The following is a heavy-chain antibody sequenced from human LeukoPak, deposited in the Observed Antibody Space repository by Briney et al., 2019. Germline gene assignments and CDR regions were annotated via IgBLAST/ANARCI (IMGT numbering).Heavy chain of an antibody. D-gene: IGHD3-10*01. CDR1: GFTFSSYW. V-gene: IGHV3-74*01. Sequence: GGSLRLSCAASGFTFSSYWMHWVRQAPGKGLVWVSRINSDGSSTSYADSVKGRLTIPRDNAKNTLYLQMNSLRAEDTAVYYCASSPVLLWDWGQGTLVTVSS. CDR3: ASSPVLLWD. CDR2: INSDGSST. J-gene: IGHJ4*02.